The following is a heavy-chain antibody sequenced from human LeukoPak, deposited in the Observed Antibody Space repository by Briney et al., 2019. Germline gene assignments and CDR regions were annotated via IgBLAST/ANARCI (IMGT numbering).Heavy chain of an antibody. CDR3: ARSWASNYGDY. D-gene: IGHD4-11*01. J-gene: IGHJ4*02. V-gene: IGHV3-23*01. CDR1: GFTFSSYA. Sequence: PGGSLRLSCAASGFTFSSYAMSWVRQAPGKGLEWVSGISGSGGSTYYADSVKGRFTIPRDNSKNTLYLQMNSLRDEDTAVYYCARSWASNYGDYWGQGTLVTVSS. CDR2: ISGSGGST.